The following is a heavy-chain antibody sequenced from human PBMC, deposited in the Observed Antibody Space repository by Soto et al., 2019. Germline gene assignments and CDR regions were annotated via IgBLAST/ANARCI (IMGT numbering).Heavy chain of an antibody. CDR1: GYSFSTYD. CDR3: ASPSCDITGCYTDCFAP. J-gene: IGHJ5*02. CDR2: VNPKSGNT. D-gene: IGHD2-2*02. V-gene: IGHV1-8*01. Sequence: QVQLVQSGAEVKKPGASVKVSCKASGYSFSTYDINWVRQAAGQGLEWMGWVNPKSGNTDYAQRFRGGVTMPINPPIIPASMNWSALPPEERAVYYCASPSCDITGCYTDCFAPWGQETLVTV.